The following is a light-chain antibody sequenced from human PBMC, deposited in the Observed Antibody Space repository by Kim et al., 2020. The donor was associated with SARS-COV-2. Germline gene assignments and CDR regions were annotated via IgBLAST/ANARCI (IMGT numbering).Light chain of an antibody. CDR2: KAS. CDR3: QKYESYWT. CDR1: QSISSW. Sequence: YATVGTRVTIAGQASQSISSWWAWYQQKPGKAPNLLIYKASNLQSGVPSRFSGSGSGTEFTLTNSSLQPDDFATYYCQKYESYWTFGQGTKVEIK. V-gene: IGKV1-5*03. J-gene: IGKJ1*01.